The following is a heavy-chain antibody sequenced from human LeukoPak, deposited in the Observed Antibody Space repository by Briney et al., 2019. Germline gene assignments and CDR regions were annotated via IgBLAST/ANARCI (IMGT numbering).Heavy chain of an antibody. D-gene: IGHD6-19*01. CDR2: INPNTGVT. CDR3: AKDSSGWPDYYFDY. CDR1: GYTFTGYY. V-gene: IGHV1-2*02. Sequence: GASVKVSCKASGYTFTGYYMHWVRQAPGQGPEWMGWINPNTGVTNYVQKFQGRVTLTRDTSISTAYVELSGLTSDDTAVYYCAKDSSGWPDYYFDYWGLGTLVTVSS. J-gene: IGHJ4*02.